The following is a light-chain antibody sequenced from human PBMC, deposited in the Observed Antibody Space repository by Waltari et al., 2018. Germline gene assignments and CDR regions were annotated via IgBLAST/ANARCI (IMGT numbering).Light chain of an antibody. CDR2: DVT. Sequence: QSALTPPRSGSGSPGQSVPLPCTGTRRAVGCYNFVSWYQHHPGKAPKLIIYDVTKRPSGVPDRFSASKSDNTASLTISGLQAEDEADYYCCSYAGSITFWVFGGGTKLTVL. V-gene: IGLV2-11*01. J-gene: IGLJ3*02. CDR3: CSYAGSITFWV. CDR1: RRAVGCYNF.